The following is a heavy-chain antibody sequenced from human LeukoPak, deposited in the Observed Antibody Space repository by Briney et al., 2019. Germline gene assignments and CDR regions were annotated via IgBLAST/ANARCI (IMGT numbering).Heavy chain of an antibody. Sequence: PGGSLRLSCAASGFTFSSYWMHWVRQAPGKGLVWVSRINNEGSTTANADSVKGRFTISRDNANNTVYLQMNSLRAEDTAVYYCARGVHYGMDVWGQGTTVTVSS. CDR1: GFTFSSYW. CDR3: ARGVHYGMDV. V-gene: IGHV3-74*01. D-gene: IGHD6-6*01. J-gene: IGHJ6*02. CDR2: INNEGSTT.